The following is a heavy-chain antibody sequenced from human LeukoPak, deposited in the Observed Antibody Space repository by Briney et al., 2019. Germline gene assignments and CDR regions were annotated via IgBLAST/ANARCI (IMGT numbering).Heavy chain of an antibody. V-gene: IGHV3-23*01. D-gene: IGHD1-14*01. CDR2: IIADGVDT. Sequence: GGSLRLSCGASGFSFRSYAMGWVRQAPGKGLEWVSLIIADGVDTYYADSVKGRFTISRDNSKNTLYLQMTSLRDDDTAVYYCAKLAGTRVSRSCWYFDYWGQGTLVSVSS. CDR3: AKLAGTRVSRSCWYFDY. J-gene: IGHJ4*02. CDR1: GFSFRSYA.